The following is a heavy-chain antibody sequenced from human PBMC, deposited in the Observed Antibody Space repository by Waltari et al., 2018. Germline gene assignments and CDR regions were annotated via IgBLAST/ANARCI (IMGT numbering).Heavy chain of an antibody. J-gene: IGHJ4*02. CDR3: ARAIAVAGYYFDY. CDR2: IYYSGST. CDR1: GGSISSSSYY. V-gene: IGHV4-39*07. D-gene: IGHD6-19*01. Sequence: QLQLQESGPGLVKPSETLSLTCTVSGGSISSSSYYWGWIRQPPGKGLEWIGSIYYSGSTYYNPSLKSRVTRSVDTSKNQFSLKLSSVTAADTAVYYCARAIAVAGYYFDYWGQGTLVTVSS.